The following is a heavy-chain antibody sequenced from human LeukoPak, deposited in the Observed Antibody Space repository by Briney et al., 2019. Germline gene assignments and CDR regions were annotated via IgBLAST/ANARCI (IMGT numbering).Heavy chain of an antibody. Sequence: GGSLRLSCAASGFTFSSYTMNWVRQAPGKGLEWVSSISTSSSYIYYADSVKGRFTISRDNAKNSLYLQMNSLRAEDTAVYYCARVSGYSSSWFAVEDYYYMDVWGKGTTVTVSS. J-gene: IGHJ6*03. CDR1: GFTFSSYT. V-gene: IGHV3-21*01. D-gene: IGHD6-13*01. CDR3: ARVSGYSSSWFAVEDYYYMDV. CDR2: ISTSSSYI.